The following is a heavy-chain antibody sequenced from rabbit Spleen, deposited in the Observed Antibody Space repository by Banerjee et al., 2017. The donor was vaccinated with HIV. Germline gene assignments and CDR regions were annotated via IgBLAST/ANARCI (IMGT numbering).Heavy chain of an antibody. J-gene: IGHJ6*01. D-gene: IGHD1-1*01. CDR1: GFSFTYIDY. Sequence: QQQLEESGGDLVKPGGTLTLTCTASGFSFTYIDYLCWVRQPPGKGPEWIACTAGGRSSFTYYASWAKGRFTISKASSTTVTLQMTRLTAADTATYFCARDTSSSFSSYGMDLWGQGTLVTVS. V-gene: IGHV1S45*01. CDR3: ARDTSSSFSSYGMDL. CDR2: TAGGRSSFT.